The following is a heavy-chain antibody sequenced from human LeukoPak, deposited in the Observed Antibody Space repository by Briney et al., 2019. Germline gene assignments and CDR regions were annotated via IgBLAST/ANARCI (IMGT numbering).Heavy chain of an antibody. J-gene: IGHJ4*02. CDR2: INHSGST. D-gene: IGHD6-19*01. CDR3: ARGGRAAVANLDY. V-gene: IGHV4-34*01. CDR1: GGSFSGYY. Sequence: PSETLSLTCAVYGGSFSGYYWSWIRQPPGKGVEWIGEINHSGSTNYNPSLKSRVTISVDTSKNQFSLKLSSVTAEDTAVYYCARGGRAAVANLDYWGQGTLVTVSS.